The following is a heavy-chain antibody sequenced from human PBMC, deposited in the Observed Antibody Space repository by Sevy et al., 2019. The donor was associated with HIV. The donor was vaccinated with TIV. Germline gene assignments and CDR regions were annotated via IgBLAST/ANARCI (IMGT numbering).Heavy chain of an antibody. J-gene: IGHJ6*02. CDR3: ARGQVLRFFDWPTYGLDV. CDR2: INSHGTIT. V-gene: IGHV3-74*01. D-gene: IGHD3-3*01. CDR1: GFTLSSHW. Sequence: GESLKISCAASGFTLSSHWMFWVRQGPGKGLVWVSHINSHGTITYYADSVRGRFTISRDNAKNTVYLQMDSLRAEDTAFYYCARGQVLRFFDWPTYGLDVWCQGTTVTVSS.